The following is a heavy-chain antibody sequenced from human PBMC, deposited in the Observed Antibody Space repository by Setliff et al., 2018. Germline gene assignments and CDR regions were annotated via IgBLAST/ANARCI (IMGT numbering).Heavy chain of an antibody. CDR2: ISGSADKT. V-gene: IGHV3-23*01. CDR3: AKDPNGDYVGAFDS. J-gene: IGHJ5*01. D-gene: IGHD4-17*01. CDR1: GFAFRNYA. Sequence: GGSLRLSCEGSGFAFRNYAMSWVRQAPGKGLEWVSGISGSADKTHYADSVKGRFTVSRDNSKNTFSLQMTSLRAEDTAVYYCAKDPNGDYVGAFDSWSQGVLVTVSS.